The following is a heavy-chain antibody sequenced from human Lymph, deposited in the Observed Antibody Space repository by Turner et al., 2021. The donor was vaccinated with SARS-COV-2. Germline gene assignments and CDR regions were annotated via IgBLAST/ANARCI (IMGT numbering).Heavy chain of an antibody. CDR1: GYTLTELS. CDR3: ATLKSNWKILTGRYYFDF. Sequence: QVQLVQSGAEVNKPGASVKAACKVSGYTLTELSIHWVRQAPGKGLEWMGGFDPEDGETIYAQKFQGSVTMTEDTSTDTAYMELSSLRSEDTAVYYCATLKSNWKILTGRYYFDFWGQGTLVTVSS. CDR2: FDPEDGET. J-gene: IGHJ4*02. D-gene: IGHD1-1*01. V-gene: IGHV1-24*01.